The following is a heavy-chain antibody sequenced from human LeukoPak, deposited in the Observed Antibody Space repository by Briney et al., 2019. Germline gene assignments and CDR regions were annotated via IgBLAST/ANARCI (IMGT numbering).Heavy chain of an antibody. J-gene: IGHJ4*02. D-gene: IGHD5/OR15-5a*01. CDR3: ATHFSMVSTPPL. CDR2: ISGSGGST. CDR1: GFTFSSYA. V-gene: IGHV3-23*01. Sequence: AGGSLRLSCAAFGFTFSSYAMSWVRQAPGKGLEWVSAISGSGGSTYYADSVKGRFTISRDNSKNTLYLQMNSLRAEDTAVYYCATHFSMVSTPPLWGQGTLVTVSS.